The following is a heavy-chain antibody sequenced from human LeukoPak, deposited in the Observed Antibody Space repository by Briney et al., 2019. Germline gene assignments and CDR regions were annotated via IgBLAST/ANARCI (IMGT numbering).Heavy chain of an antibody. CDR3: AREYGSGPPYYYYYYMDV. D-gene: IGHD3-10*01. J-gene: IGHJ6*03. V-gene: IGHV1-69*13. CDR2: IIPIFGTA. CDR1: GGTFSSYA. Sequence: SVKVSCKASGGTFSSYAISWVRQAPGQGLEWMGGIIPIFGTANYAQKFQGRVTITADESTSTAYMELSSLRSEDTAVYYCAREYGSGPPYYYYYYMDVWGKGTTVTISS.